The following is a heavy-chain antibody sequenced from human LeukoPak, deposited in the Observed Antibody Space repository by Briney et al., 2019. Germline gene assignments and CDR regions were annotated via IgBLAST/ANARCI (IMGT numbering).Heavy chain of an antibody. CDR2: VFYSGTT. CDR3: ARAGSYQLLFNY. J-gene: IGHJ4*02. V-gene: IGHV4-59*08. CDR1: GGSISSYY. Sequence: SETLSLTCTVSGGSISSYYWSWIRQPPGKGLEWVGYVFYSGTTNYNPSLKSRVTISVDTSKNQFSLKLSSVTAADTAVYYCARAGSYQLLFNYWGQGTLVTVSS. D-gene: IGHD2-2*01.